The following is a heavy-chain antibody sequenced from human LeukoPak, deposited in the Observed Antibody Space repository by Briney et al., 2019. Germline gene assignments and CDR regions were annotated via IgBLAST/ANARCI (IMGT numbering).Heavy chain of an antibody. CDR1: GGTFSSYA. CDR2: ISAYNGNT. Sequence: GSSVKVSCKASGGTFSSYAISWVRQAPGQGLEWMGWISAYNGNTNYAQKLQGRVTMTTDTSTSTAYMELRSLRSDDTAVYYCARHPLVVHNWFDPWGQGTLVTVSS. V-gene: IGHV1-18*01. CDR3: ARHPLVVHNWFDP. J-gene: IGHJ5*02. D-gene: IGHD2-15*01.